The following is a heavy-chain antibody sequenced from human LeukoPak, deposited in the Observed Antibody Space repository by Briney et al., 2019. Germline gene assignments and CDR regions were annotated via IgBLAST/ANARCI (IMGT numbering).Heavy chain of an antibody. J-gene: IGHJ5*02. D-gene: IGHD3-3*01. V-gene: IGHV4-59*12. CDR1: GGSISSYY. CDR2: IYYSGST. Sequence: PSETLSLTCTVSGGSISSYYWSWIRQPPGKGLEWIGYIYYSGSTNYNPSLKSRVTISVDTSKNQFSLKLSSVTAADTAVYYCARSRITIFGVVIGFDPWGQGTLVTVSS. CDR3: ARSRITIFGVVIGFDP.